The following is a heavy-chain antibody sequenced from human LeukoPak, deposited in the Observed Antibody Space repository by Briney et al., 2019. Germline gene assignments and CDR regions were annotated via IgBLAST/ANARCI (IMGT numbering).Heavy chain of an antibody. CDR2: IYYSGST. CDR3: ARAMGELPDY. V-gene: IGHV4-59*01. J-gene: IGHJ4*02. CDR1: SGTISSYY. D-gene: IGHD1-26*01. Sequence: SETLSLTCTVSSGTISSYYWSWIRKPPGKGLEWIGYIYYSGSTNYNPSLKSRVTISVDTSKNQFSLKLSSVTAADTAVYYCARAMGELPDYWGQGTLVTVSS.